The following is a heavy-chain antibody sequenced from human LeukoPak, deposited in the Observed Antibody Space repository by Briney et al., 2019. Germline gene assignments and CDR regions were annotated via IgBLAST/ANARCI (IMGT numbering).Heavy chain of an antibody. Sequence: GGSLRLSCAASGFTFSSYEMNWVRQAPGKGLEWVSYISSSGSTIYYADSVKGRFAISRDNAKNSLYLQMNSLRAEDTAVYYCAKDRHDFWSGLTAYFDYWGQGTLVTVSS. CDR2: ISSSGSTI. V-gene: IGHV3-48*03. CDR1: GFTFSSYE. D-gene: IGHD3-3*01. CDR3: AKDRHDFWSGLTAYFDY. J-gene: IGHJ4*02.